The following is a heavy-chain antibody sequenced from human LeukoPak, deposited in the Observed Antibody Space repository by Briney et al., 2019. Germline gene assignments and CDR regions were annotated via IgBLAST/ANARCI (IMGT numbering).Heavy chain of an antibody. J-gene: IGHJ1*01. D-gene: IGHD2-2*01. CDR3: ASYLGDYCSSTSCYPPNLHAEYFQH. Sequence: PSGTLSLTCAVYGGSFSGYYWSWIRQPPGKGLEWIGEINHSGSTNYNPSLKSRVTISVDTSKNQFSLKLSSVTAADTAVYYCASYLGDYCSSTSCYPPNLHAEYFQHWGQGTLVTVSS. CDR1: GGSFSGYY. V-gene: IGHV4-34*01. CDR2: INHSGST.